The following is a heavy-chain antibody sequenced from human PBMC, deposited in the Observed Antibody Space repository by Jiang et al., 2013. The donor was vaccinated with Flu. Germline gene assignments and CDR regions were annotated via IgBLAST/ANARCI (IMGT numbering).Heavy chain of an antibody. J-gene: IGHJ3*02. D-gene: IGHD3-10*01. CDR1: GYTFTNYY. V-gene: IGHV1-46*01. CDR2: IKPSGGST. Sequence: QLVESGAEVKKPGASVKVSCKASGYTFTNYYMHWVRQAPGQGLEWMGIIKPSGGSTTYAHKFQGRVTMTSDTSTTTVHMELSSLRSEDTAVYYCARPMVRGIIHGASGAFDIWGQGTVVTVSS. CDR3: ARPMVRGIIHGASGAFDI.